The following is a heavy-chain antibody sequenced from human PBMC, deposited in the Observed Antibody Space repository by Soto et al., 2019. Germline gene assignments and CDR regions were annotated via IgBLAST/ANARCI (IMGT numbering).Heavy chain of an antibody. V-gene: IGHV3-23*01. CDR1: GFTFSSYA. D-gene: IGHD3-10*01. CDR3: APHLWFGELYY. Sequence: EVQLLESGGGLVQPGGSLRLSCAASGFTFSSYAMSWVRQAPGKGLEWVSAISGSGGSTYYADSVKGRFTISRDNSKTTLYLQMISLRAEDTAVYYCAPHLWFGELYYWGQGTLVTVSS. J-gene: IGHJ4*02. CDR2: ISGSGGST.